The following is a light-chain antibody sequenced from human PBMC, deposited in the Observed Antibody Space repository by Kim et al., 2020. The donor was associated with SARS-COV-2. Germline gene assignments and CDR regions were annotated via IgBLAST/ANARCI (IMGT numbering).Light chain of an antibody. CDR1: QSVSSCY. CDR3: QHYGGSLFS. J-gene: IGKJ2*03. Sequence: LSPGERAAPSCRASQSVSSCYLAWYQQKPGQSPRLLIYGVSSRAPGIPDRFIGGGSGTDFTLTISRLEPEDFAVYYCQHYGGSLFSFGQGTKLEI. V-gene: IGKV3-20*01. CDR2: GVS.